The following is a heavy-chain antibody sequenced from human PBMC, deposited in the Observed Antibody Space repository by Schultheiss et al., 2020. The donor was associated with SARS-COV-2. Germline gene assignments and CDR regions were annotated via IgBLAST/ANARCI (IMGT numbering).Heavy chain of an antibody. CDR2: IYYSGST. CDR1: GGSFSGYY. Sequence: SETLSLTCAVYGGSFSGYYWGWIRQPPGKGLEWIGSIYYSGSTSYNPSLKSRVTISVDTSKNQFSLRLTSVTAADTAVYYCASARSYDLFASSLHWFDPWGQGTLVTVSS. V-gene: IGHV4-59*01. CDR3: ASARSYDLFASSLHWFDP. J-gene: IGHJ5*02. D-gene: IGHD3-9*01.